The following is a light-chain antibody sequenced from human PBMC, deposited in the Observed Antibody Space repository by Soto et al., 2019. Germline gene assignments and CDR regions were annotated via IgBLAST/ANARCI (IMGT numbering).Light chain of an antibody. CDR3: QQYSRSPYA. J-gene: IGKJ1*01. CDR2: AAS. CDR1: QSVSGNY. V-gene: IGKV3-20*01. Sequence: EVVLTQSPVALSVSPGEQATLSCRASQSVSGNYLAWYQHQPGRPPRLLINAASDRVPGIPDRFVGSGSGTDFTLTITRLEPEDFAVYYCQQYSRSPYAFGPGTKVEVK.